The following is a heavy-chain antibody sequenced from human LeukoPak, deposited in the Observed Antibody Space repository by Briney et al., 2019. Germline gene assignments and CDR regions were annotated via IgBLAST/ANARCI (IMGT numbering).Heavy chain of an antibody. D-gene: IGHD6-13*01. CDR1: GFTFSSCA. CDR3: AKSTSSWERVDY. CDR2: ISGSGGYT. J-gene: IGHJ4*02. V-gene: IGHV3-23*01. Sequence: SGGSLRLSCTASGFTFSSCAMSSVRQAPGKGLEWVSSISGSGGYTYFADSVKGRFTISRDNSKNTLYLQMNSLRAEDAAVYYCAKSTSSWERVDYWGQGTLVTVSS.